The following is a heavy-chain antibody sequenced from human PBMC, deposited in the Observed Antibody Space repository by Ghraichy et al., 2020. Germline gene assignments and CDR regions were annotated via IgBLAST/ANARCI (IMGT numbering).Heavy chain of an antibody. CDR1: GGTFISYA. CDR2: IIPILGIA. J-gene: IGHJ6*02. CDR3: AREKYSSSDDDEGDTAMVMGYYYYDMDV. D-gene: IGHD5-18*01. V-gene: IGHV1-69*04. Sequence: SVKVSCKASGGTFISYAISWVRQAPGQGLEWMGRIIPILGIANYAQKFQGRVTITADKSTSTAYMELSSLRSEDTAVYYCAREKYSSSDDDEGDTAMVMGYYYYDMDVWGQGTTVTVSS.